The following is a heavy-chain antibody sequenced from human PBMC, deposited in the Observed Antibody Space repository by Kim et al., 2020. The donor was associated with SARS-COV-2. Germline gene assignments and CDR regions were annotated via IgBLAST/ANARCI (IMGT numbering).Heavy chain of an antibody. J-gene: IGHJ3*02. D-gene: IGHD5-18*01. CDR1: GYTLTELS. Sequence: ASVKVSCKVSGYTLTELSMHWVRQAPGKGLEWMGGFDPEDGETIYAQKFQGRVTMTEDTSTDTAYMELSSLRSEDTAVYYCAAVLGYSYDHDAFDIWGQGTMVTVSS. CDR3: AAVLGYSYDHDAFDI. V-gene: IGHV1-24*01. CDR2: FDPEDGET.